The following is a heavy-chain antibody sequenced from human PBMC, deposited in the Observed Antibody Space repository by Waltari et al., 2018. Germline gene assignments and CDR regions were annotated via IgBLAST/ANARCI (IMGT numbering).Heavy chain of an antibody. CDR1: GFTFSSYG. D-gene: IGHD1-7*01. CDR3: ATTRTYYYYYMDV. J-gene: IGHJ6*03. V-gene: IGHV3-30*03. Sequence: QVQLVESGGGVVQPGRSLRLSCAASGFTFSSYGMHWVRQAPGKGLEWVAVISYDGSNKYYADSVKGRFTISRDNSKNTLYLQMNSLRAEDTAVYYCATTRTYYYYYMDVWGKGTTVTVSS. CDR2: ISYDGSNK.